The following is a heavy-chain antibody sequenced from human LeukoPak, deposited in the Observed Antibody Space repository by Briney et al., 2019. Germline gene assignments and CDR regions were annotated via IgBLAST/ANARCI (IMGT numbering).Heavy chain of an antibody. CDR1: GFTFNTYT. V-gene: IGHV3-48*04. CDR3: ARVGGLMRGAFDI. J-gene: IGHJ3*02. D-gene: IGHD2-15*01. Sequence: GGSLRLSCAASGFTFNTYTMNWVRQAPGKGLEWISYLSSGSDSIFYADSVKGRFTISRDNAKNSLYLQMNSLRAEDTAVYYCARVGGLMRGAFDIWGQGTMVTVSS. CDR2: LSSGSDSI.